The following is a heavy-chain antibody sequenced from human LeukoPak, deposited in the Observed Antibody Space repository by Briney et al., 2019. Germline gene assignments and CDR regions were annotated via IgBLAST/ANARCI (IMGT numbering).Heavy chain of an antibody. CDR1: GGSFSGYY. CDR3: ARDVRVVLGVTPKERTPNWFDP. V-gene: IGHV4-34*01. J-gene: IGHJ5*02. CDR2: INHSGST. D-gene: IGHD3-10*01. Sequence: PSETLSLTRAVYGGSFSGYYWSWIRQRPGKGLECIGEINHSGSTNYNPSLKSRVTISVDTSKNQFSLKLSSVTAADTAVYYCARDVRVVLGVTPKERTPNWFDPWGQGTLVTVSS.